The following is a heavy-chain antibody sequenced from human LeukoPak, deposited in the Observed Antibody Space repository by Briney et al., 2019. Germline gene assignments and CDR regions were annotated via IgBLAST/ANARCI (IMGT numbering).Heavy chain of an antibody. CDR1: GFTFSSYA. CDR3: AKGSIAVALFDY. J-gene: IGHJ4*02. Sequence: GGSLRLSCAASGFTFSSYAMSWVRQAPGKGLEWVSAISGSGSNTYYADSVKGRVTISRDNSKNTLYMQMNSLRAEDTAVYYCAKGSIAVALFDYWGQGTLVTVSS. V-gene: IGHV3-23*01. D-gene: IGHD6-19*01. CDR2: ISGSGSNT.